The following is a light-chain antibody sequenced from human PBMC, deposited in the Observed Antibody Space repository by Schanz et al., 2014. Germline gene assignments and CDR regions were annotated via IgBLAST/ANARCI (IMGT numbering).Light chain of an antibody. V-gene: IGKV1-33*01. CDR2: DAS. Sequence: DLQMPQSPSSLSASVGDRVTITCQASQDISNYLNWYQQKPGKAPKLLIYDASNLETGVPSRFSGSGSGTDFTFTISSLQPEDIATYYCQQYDNPPLTFGGGTKVEIK. CDR3: QQYDNPPLT. J-gene: IGKJ4*01. CDR1: QDISNY.